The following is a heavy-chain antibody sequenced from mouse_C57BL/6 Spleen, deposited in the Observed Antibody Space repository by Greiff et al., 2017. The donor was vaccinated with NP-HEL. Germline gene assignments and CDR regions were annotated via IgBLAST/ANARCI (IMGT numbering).Heavy chain of an antibody. CDR2: INPSTGGT. D-gene: IGHD1-1*02. J-gene: IGHJ3*01. CDR1: GYSFTGYY. CDR3: ASQGGWSFAY. V-gene: IGHV1-42*01. Sequence: EVQLQQSGPELVKPGASVKISCKASGYSFTGYYMNWVKQSPEKSLEWIGEINPSTGGTTYNQKFKAKATLTVDKSSSTAYMQLKSLTSEDSAVYYCASQGGWSFAYWGQGTLVTVSA.